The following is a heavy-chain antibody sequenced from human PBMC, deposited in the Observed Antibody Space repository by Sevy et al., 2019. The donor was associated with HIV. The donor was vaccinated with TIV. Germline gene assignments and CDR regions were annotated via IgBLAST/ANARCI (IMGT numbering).Heavy chain of an antibody. V-gene: IGHV1-24*01. CDR2: FDPEDGDPEDGET. Sequence: ASVKVSCTVSGYTLTKLSMHWVRQAPGKGPEWLGTFDPEDGDPEDGETVYAQKFQDRVIMTDDISTDTAYMELSSLTSEDTAVYYCATTKDYYDSSGYPFDDWGQGTLSPSPQ. CDR3: ATTKDYYDSSGYPFDD. CDR1: GYTLTKLS. J-gene: IGHJ4*02. D-gene: IGHD3-22*01.